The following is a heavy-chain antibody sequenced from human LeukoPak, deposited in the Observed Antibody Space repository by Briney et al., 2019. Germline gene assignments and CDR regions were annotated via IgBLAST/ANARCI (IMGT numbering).Heavy chain of an antibody. CDR2: IYYSGST. CDR1: GGSISSSSYY. Sequence: PSETLSLTCTVSGGSISSSSYYWGWIRQPPGKGLEWIGSIYYSGSTYYNPSLKSRVTISVDTSKNQFSLKLSSVTAADTAVYYCARQLGYCSSSSCYADKVDYWGQGTLVTVSS. CDR3: ARQLGYCSSSSCYADKVDY. V-gene: IGHV4-39*01. D-gene: IGHD2-2*01. J-gene: IGHJ4*02.